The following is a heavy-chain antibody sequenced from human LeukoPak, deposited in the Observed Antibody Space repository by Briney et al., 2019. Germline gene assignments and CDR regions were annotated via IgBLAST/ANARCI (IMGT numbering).Heavy chain of an antibody. CDR2: IWYDASNK. CDR1: GFTFSSFG. D-gene: IGHD6-13*01. J-gene: IGHJ4*02. CDR3: VRGVGVSRFNYLDS. Sequence: PGGSLRLSCAASGFTFSSFGMHWVRQAPGKGPEWVAVIWYDASNKYYADSVKGRFTISRDNSKNTLYLQMNSLRDDDTAVYYCVRGVGVSRFNYLDSWGQGTLVIVSS. V-gene: IGHV3-33*01.